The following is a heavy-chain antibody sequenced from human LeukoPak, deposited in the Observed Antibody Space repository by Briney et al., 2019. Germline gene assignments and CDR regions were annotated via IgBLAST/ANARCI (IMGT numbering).Heavy chain of an antibody. J-gene: IGHJ4*02. D-gene: IGHD5-24*01. V-gene: IGHV4-31*03. CDR1: GGSINNGGYY. CDR3: ARNRDGYNSFDY. Sequence: SSQTLSLTCTVSGGSINNGGYYWSWIRQHPGKGLEWIGYIYYSGSSYYNPSLRSRVTISVDTSKNHFSLKLSSVTAADTAVYYCARNRDGYNSFDYWGQGTLVTVPS. CDR2: IYYSGSS.